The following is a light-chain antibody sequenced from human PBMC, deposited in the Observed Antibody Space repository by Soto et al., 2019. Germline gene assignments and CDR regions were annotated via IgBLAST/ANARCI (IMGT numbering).Light chain of an antibody. J-gene: IGLJ2*01. CDR3: SSYTTVNTII. V-gene: IGLV2-14*03. CDR2: DVS. CDR1: SSDIGTYDY. Sequence: QSALTQPASVSGSPGQSITISCTGTSSDIGTYDYISWFQQHPGKGPKFLIHDVSIRPSGVSFRFSGSKLGNTASLTISGLQAEDEADYYCSSYTTVNTIIFGRGTKLTVL.